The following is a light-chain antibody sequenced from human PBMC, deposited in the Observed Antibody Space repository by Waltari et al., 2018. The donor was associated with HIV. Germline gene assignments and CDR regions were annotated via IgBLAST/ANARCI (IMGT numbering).Light chain of an antibody. Sequence: QSALTQPPSVCASPGPSITISCPGSSSDVVPYRLVSWYQHHPGKAPKLMIYEGNKRPSGVSNRFSGSKSGNTASLTISGLQAEDEADYYCASYTSFSTVLFGGGTKLTVL. CDR3: ASYTSFSTVL. J-gene: IGLJ2*01. V-gene: IGLV2-23*03. CDR2: EGN. CDR1: SSDVVPYRL.